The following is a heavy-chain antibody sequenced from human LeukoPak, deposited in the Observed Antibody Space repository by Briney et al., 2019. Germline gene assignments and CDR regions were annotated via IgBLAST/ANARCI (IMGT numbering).Heavy chain of an antibody. J-gene: IGHJ4*02. D-gene: IGHD1-26*01. Sequence: SQTLSLTWLVSRRSISSVGYYWSWLRQPAGKGLEGTGRIHIDGGTNYTSSLKSRVTITIDTSKNQFSLNLSSVTAADTAMYYCARGGSYYVSFRDYWGQGIMVTVSS. V-gene: IGHV4-61*02. CDR3: ARGGSYYVSFRDY. CDR1: RRSISSVGYY. CDR2: IHIDGGT.